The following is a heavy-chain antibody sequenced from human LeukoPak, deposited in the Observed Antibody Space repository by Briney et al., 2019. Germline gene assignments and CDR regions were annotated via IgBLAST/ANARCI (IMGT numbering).Heavy chain of an antibody. D-gene: IGHD3-22*01. J-gene: IGHJ3*02. CDR3: ARESDYDFI. Sequence: SETLSLTCSVPGGSISSSSYYWGWIRQPPGKGLEWIGSIYHSGSTYYNPSLKSRVTISVDTSKNQFSLKLSSVTAADTAVYYCARESDYDFIWGQGTMVTVSS. V-gene: IGHV4-39*07. CDR2: IYHSGST. CDR1: GGSISSSSYY.